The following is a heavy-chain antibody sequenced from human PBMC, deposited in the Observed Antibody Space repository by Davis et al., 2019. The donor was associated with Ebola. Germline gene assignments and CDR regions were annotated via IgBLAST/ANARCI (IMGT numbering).Heavy chain of an antibody. J-gene: IGHJ3*02. Sequence: SETLSLTCAVPGGSISSSNWWSWVRQPPGKGLEWIGEIYHSGSTNYNPSLKSRVTISVDKSKNQFSLKLSSVTAADTAVYYCARVRYCSGGSCYRGAFDIWGQGTMVTVSS. CDR2: IYHSGST. V-gene: IGHV4-4*02. CDR3: ARVRYCSGGSCYRGAFDI. D-gene: IGHD2-15*01. CDR1: GGSISSSNW.